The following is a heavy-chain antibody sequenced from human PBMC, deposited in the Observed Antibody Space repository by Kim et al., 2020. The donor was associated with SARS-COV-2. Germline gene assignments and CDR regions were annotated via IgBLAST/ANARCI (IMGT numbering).Heavy chain of an antibody. J-gene: IGHJ4*01. CDR1: GFAVNMNY. D-gene: IGHD3-22*01. CDR2: MYTNDKT. V-gene: IGHV3-66*01. CDR3: ARARAGYYDSSGYVDY. Sequence: GGSLRLSCAVSGFAVNMNYMIWVRQAPGKGPEWVSVMYTNDKTYYADSVRGRFTMSRDNPTNTMYLQMDSLRVEDTALYSCARARAGYYDSSGYVDYWG.